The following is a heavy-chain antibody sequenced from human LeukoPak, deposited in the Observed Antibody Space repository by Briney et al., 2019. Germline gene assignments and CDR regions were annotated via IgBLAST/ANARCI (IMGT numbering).Heavy chain of an antibody. CDR2: ISSSSSTI. D-gene: IGHD3-3*01. CDR3: ARGPYYDFWSGYSLVGGYFDY. J-gene: IGHJ4*02. CDR1: GFTFSSYS. Sequence: GGSLRLSCAASGFTFSSYSMNWVRQAPGKGLEWISYISSSSSTIYYANSVRGRFTISRDNAKNSLNLQMNSLRDEDTAVYYCARGPYYDFWSGYSLVGGYFDYWGQGTLVTVSS. V-gene: IGHV3-48*02.